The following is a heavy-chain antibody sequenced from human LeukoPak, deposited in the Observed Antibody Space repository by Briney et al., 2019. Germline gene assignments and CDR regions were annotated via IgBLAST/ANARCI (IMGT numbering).Heavy chain of an antibody. CDR3: ARVRMGDDFNPFDY. J-gene: IGHJ4*02. D-gene: IGHD3-16*01. Sequence: TGGSLRLSCAASGFTFSSFWIYWVRHAPGKGLVWDSRIKSDGSETIYADSVKGRFTISRDNAKNTLYLQMDSLRAEDTAVYYCARVRMGDDFNPFDYWGQGTLVTVSS. CDR2: IKSDGSET. CDR1: GFTFSSFW. V-gene: IGHV3-74*01.